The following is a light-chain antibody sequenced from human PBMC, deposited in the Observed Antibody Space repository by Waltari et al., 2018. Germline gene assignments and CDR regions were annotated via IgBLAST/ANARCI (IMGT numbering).Light chain of an antibody. J-gene: IGKJ1*01. CDR1: ENVRTA. CDR3: QHYVRLPVA. CDR2: GAS. Sequence: EIVLTQSPGTLSLSPGERATLSCRASENVRTALAWYQQKPGQAPRLLIFGASNRAIGIPDRFSGGGSGTDVSLTISRLEPEDFAVYFCQHYVRLPVAFGQGTKVDIK. V-gene: IGKV3-20*01.